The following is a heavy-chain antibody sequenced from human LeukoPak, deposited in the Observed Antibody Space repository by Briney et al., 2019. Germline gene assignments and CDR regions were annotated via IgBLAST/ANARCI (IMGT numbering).Heavy chain of an antibody. V-gene: IGHV1-18*01. D-gene: IGHD3-9*01. J-gene: IGHJ4*02. Sequence: ASVKVSCKASGYTFTSYDTNWVRQAPGQGLEWMGWISAYNGNTNYAQKLQGRVTMTTDTSTSTAYMELRSLRSDDTAVYYCARGDYDILTGYHLNDYWGQGTLVTVSS. CDR1: GYTFTSYD. CDR3: ARGDYDILTGYHLNDY. CDR2: ISAYNGNT.